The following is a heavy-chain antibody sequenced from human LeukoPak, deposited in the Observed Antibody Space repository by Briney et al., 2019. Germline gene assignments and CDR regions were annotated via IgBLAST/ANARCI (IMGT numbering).Heavy chain of an antibody. CDR1: GFTFSDYY. Sequence: PGGSLRLSCAASGFTFSDYYMSWIRQAPGKGLEWVSYISSSGSTIYYTDSVKGRFTISRDNAKNSLYLQMNSLRAEDTAVYYCARDPQQSGSYYEGFDYWGQGTLVTVSS. CDR3: ARDPQQSGSYYEGFDY. J-gene: IGHJ4*02. D-gene: IGHD1-26*01. V-gene: IGHV3-11*01. CDR2: ISSSGSTI.